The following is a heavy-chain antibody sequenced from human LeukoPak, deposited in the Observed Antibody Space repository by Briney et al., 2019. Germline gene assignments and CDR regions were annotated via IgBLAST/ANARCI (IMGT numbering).Heavy chain of an antibody. CDR1: GYTFTGYY. J-gene: IGHJ4*02. D-gene: IGHD5-12*01. CDR3: ARAENEWLQPRLDY. CDR2: INPNSGGT. Sequence: ASVKVSCKASGYTFTGYYMHWMRQAPGQGLEWMGWINPNSGGTNYAQKFQGRVTMTRDTSISTAYMELSRLRSDDTAVYYCARAENEWLQPRLDYWGQGTLVTVSS. V-gene: IGHV1-2*02.